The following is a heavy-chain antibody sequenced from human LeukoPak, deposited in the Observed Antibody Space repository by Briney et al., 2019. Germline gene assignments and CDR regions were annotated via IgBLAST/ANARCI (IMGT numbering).Heavy chain of an antibody. CDR1: GYTFSIYG. V-gene: IGHV1-18*01. J-gene: IGHJ5*02. Sequence: GASVKVSCKASGYTFSIYGITWVRQAPGQGLEWMGRISAYNGNTKYAEKVQGRVTMTTDTSTSTAYMELRNLRSDDTAVYYCARRGHESGGGSCCRFDPWGQGTLVIVSS. CDR2: ISAYNGNT. D-gene: IGHD2-15*01. CDR3: ARRGHESGGGSCCRFDP.